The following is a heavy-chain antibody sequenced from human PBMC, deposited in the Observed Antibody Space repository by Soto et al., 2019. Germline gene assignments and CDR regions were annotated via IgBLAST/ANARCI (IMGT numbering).Heavy chain of an antibody. D-gene: IGHD4-17*01. Sequence: QVQLQESGPGLVKPSGTLSLTCAVSGGSISSTNWWAWVRQPPGKGLEWIGEILHSGSTNFNPSLKTRVTTSVDKSKNQFSLNLSSVTAADTAVYSCARLRYADFSLYGMDVWGQGTTVTVSS. CDR3: ARLRYADFSLYGMDV. CDR2: ILHSGST. V-gene: IGHV4-4*02. CDR1: GGSISSTNW. J-gene: IGHJ6*02.